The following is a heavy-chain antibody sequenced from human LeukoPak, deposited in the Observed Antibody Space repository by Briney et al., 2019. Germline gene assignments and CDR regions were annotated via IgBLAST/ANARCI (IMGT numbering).Heavy chain of an antibody. Sequence: SQTLSLTCTVFGGSISSGGYYWSWIRQHPGKGLEWIGYIYYSGSTYYNPSLKSRVTISVDTSKNQFSLKLSSVTAADTAVYYCARVGGSWYAFDIWGQGTMVTVSS. CDR2: IYYSGST. CDR3: ARVGGSWYAFDI. J-gene: IGHJ3*02. D-gene: IGHD6-13*01. V-gene: IGHV4-31*03. CDR1: GGSISSGGYY.